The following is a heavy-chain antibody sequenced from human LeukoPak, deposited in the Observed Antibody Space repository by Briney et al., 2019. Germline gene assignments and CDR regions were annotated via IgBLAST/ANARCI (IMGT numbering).Heavy chain of an antibody. CDR1: GVSISSYY. Sequence: SETLSLTCTVSGVSISSYYWSWIRQPAGKGLEWIGRIYTSGSTNYNPSLKSRVTMSVDTSKNQFSLKLSSVTAADTAVYYRARGAYNYGSGSYVFDYWGQGTLVTVSS. J-gene: IGHJ4*02. D-gene: IGHD3-10*01. CDR3: ARGAYNYGSGSYVFDY. V-gene: IGHV4-4*07. CDR2: IYTSGST.